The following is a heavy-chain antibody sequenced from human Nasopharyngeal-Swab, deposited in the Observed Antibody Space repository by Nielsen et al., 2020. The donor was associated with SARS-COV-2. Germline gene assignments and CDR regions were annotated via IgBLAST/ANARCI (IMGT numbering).Heavy chain of an antibody. D-gene: IGHD6-13*01. J-gene: IGHJ3*02. V-gene: IGHV3-9*01. CDR1: GFTFDDYA. CDR3: AKIALSRDDAFDI. CDR2: ISWNSGSI. Sequence: SLRLSCAASGFTFDDYAMHWVRQAPGQGLEWVSGISWNSGSIGYADSVKGRFTISRDNAKNSLYLQMNSLRAEDTALYYCAKIALSRDDAFDIWGQGTMVTVSS.